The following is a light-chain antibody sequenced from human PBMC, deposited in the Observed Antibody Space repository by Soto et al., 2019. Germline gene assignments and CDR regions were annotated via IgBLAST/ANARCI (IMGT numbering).Light chain of an antibody. CDR3: SSYTSSSKRWV. CDR2: DVS. CDR1: SSDVGGYNY. V-gene: IGLV2-14*01. J-gene: IGLJ3*02. Sequence: QSALTQPASVSGSPGQSITISCTGTSSDVGGYNYVSWYQQHPGKAPKLMIYDVSNRPSGVSNRFSGSKSGNTASLTISGLQAEDEAEYYCSSYTSSSKRWVFGGGTKITVL.